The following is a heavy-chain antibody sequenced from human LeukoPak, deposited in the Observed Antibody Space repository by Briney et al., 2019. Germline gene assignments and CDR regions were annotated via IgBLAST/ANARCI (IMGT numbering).Heavy chain of an antibody. V-gene: IGHV1-46*01. Sequence: ASVKVYCKASGYTFISYYMHWVRQAPGQGLEWMGIINPSGGSTSYAQKFQGRVTMTRDTSTSTVYMELSSLRSEDTAVYYCASPHCSGGSCPFDYWGQGTLVTVSS. J-gene: IGHJ4*02. CDR2: INPSGGST. D-gene: IGHD2-15*01. CDR3: ASPHCSGGSCPFDY. CDR1: GYTFISYY.